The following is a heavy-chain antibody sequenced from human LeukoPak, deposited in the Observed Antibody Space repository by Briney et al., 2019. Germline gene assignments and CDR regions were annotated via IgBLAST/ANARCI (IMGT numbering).Heavy chain of an antibody. Sequence: SETLSLTCAVYGGSFSGYYWSWIRQPPGKGLEWIGEINHSGSTNYNPSLKSRVTISVDTSKNRFSLKLSSVTAADTAVYYCARARAFPLYYFDYWGQGTLVTVSS. J-gene: IGHJ4*02. CDR2: INHSGST. V-gene: IGHV4-34*01. CDR1: GGSFSGYY. CDR3: ARARAFPLYYFDY. D-gene: IGHD2/OR15-2a*01.